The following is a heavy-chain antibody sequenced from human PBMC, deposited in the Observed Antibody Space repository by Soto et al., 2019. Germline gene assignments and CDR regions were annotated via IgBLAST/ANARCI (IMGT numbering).Heavy chain of an antibody. J-gene: IGHJ5*02. CDR2: IYYSGST. D-gene: IGHD6-13*01. CDR1: GGSISSSSYY. V-gene: IGHV4-39*01. Sequence: PSETLSLTCTVSGGSISSSSYYWGWIRQPPGKGLEWIGSIYYSGSTYYNPSLKSRVTISVDTSKNQFSLKLSSVTAADTAVYYCARQGSSWYPQRPGNWFDPWGQGTLVTAPQ. CDR3: ARQGSSWYPQRPGNWFDP.